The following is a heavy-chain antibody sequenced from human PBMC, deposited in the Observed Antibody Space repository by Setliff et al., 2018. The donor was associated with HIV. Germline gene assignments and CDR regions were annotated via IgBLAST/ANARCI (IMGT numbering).Heavy chain of an antibody. CDR3: ARHSGLGGYYSPFDY. CDR1: GGSIRSSTHY. J-gene: IGHJ4*02. Sequence: SETLSLTCTVSGGSIRSSTHYWGWIRQPPGKGLEWIGTIYYSGSTYYNPSLKSRVTISVDTSKNQFSLKLSSVTAADTTVYYCARHSGLGGYYSPFDYWGPGTLVTVSS. V-gene: IGHV4-39*01. D-gene: IGHD3-22*01. CDR2: IYYSGST.